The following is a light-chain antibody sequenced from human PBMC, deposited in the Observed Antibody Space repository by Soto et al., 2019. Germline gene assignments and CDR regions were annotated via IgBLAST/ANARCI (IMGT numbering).Light chain of an antibody. Sequence: AIRMTQSPSSFSASTGDRVTITCLASQGISSYLAWYQQKPGKAPKLLIYAASTLQSGVPSRFSGSGSGTDFTLTISCLQSEDFATYYCQQYYSYPLTFGPGTKVDIK. CDR3: QQYYSYPLT. CDR1: QGISSY. J-gene: IGKJ3*01. V-gene: IGKV1-8*01. CDR2: AAS.